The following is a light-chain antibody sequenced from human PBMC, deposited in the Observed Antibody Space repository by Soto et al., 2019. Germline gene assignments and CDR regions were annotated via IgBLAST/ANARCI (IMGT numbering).Light chain of an antibody. CDR3: YTYTGISTSLFV. Sequence: QSVLTQPASASGSPAPSTTTSCPGTSRDIRTSNLLSWYQQYPGKPPKLIIFEVTRRPSGISNRFSGSKSGNTASLTISGLQPEDEADYYCYTYTGISTSLFVFGTGTKV. CDR1: SRDIRTSNL. V-gene: IGLV2-23*02. CDR2: EVT. J-gene: IGLJ1*01.